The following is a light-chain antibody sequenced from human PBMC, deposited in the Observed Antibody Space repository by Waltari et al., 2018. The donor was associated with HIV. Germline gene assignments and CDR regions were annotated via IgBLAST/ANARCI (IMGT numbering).Light chain of an antibody. CDR1: ALPKQS. CDR2: KDD. V-gene: IGLV3-25*03. Sequence: SYELTQPPSVSVSPGQTARITCSGDALPKQSAYWYQQKAGQAPLMVIYKDDTRPSGIPDRFSGSMSGTTVTLIISGVQPEDEADYYCESADDSGDHWVFGGGTKLSVL. CDR3: ESADDSGDHWV. J-gene: IGLJ3*02.